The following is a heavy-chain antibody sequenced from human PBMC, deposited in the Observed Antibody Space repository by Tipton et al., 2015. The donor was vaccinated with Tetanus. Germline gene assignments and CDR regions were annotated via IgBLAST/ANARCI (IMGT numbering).Heavy chain of an antibody. Sequence: TLSLTCTVSGGSIRSGGYYWTWIRQHPERGLEWIGYIYYTGNTYYNPSLKSRVTISVDSSKNQFSLKLTSLTAADTAVYYCARSISAGSVWPYEHWGQGTLVTVSS. CDR2: IYYTGNT. J-gene: IGHJ4*02. V-gene: IGHV4-31*03. CDR1: GGSIRSGGYY. D-gene: IGHD6-13*01. CDR3: ARSISAGSVWPYEH.